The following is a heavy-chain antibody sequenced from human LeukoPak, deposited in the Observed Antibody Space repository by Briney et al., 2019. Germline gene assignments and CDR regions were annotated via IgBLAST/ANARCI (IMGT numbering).Heavy chain of an antibody. Sequence: GGSLRLSCAASGFTFSSYNMNWVRQAPGKGLEWVSSVDFRSSNIYYADSVEGRFTISRDNAKNSLYLQMNSLRAEDTAVYYCARGDSFDYWGQGTLVTVSS. CDR2: VDFRSSNI. J-gene: IGHJ4*02. CDR3: ARGDSFDY. CDR1: GFTFSSYN. V-gene: IGHV3-21*01.